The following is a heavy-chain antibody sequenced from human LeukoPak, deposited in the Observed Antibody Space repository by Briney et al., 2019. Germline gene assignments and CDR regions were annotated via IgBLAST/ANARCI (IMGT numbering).Heavy chain of an antibody. D-gene: IGHD2-2*01. Sequence: PGGSLRLSCAASGFTFDDYAMHWLRQAPGKGLEGVSGISWNSGSIGYADSVKGRFTISRDNAKNSLYLQMNSLRAEDTAVYYCARGPGLDIVLVTWDYWGQGTLVTVSS. CDR3: ARGPGLDIVLVTWDY. CDR1: GFTFDDYA. J-gene: IGHJ4*02. CDR2: ISWNSGSI. V-gene: IGHV3-9*01.